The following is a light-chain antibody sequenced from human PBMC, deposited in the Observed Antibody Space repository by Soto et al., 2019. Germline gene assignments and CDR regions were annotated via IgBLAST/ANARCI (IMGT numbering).Light chain of an antibody. J-gene: IGKJ5*01. Sequence: EVVMTQSPASLSASPGERVTLSFRASQNIRSSLAWYQQRPGQAPRLLIYGSSKRATGIPDRFSGSGSGTDFTLTISSLEPEDFALYYCQQRNNWPITFGQGTRLAIK. CDR2: GSS. CDR1: QNIRSS. V-gene: IGKV3-11*01. CDR3: QQRNNWPIT.